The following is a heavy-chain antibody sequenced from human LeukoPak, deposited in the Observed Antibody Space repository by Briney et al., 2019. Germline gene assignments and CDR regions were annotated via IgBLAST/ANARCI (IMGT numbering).Heavy chain of an antibody. CDR2: INPNSGGT. D-gene: IGHD6-13*01. CDR3: ARDLAMMTAAAGTVLLGTDY. J-gene: IGHJ4*02. CDR1: GYTFTGYY. V-gene: IGHV1-2*02. Sequence: EASVKVSCKASGYTFTGYYMHWVRQAPGQGLEWMGWINPNSGGTNYAQKLQGRVTMTTDTSTSTAYMELRSLRSDDTVVYYCARDLAMMTAAAGTVLLGTDYWGQGTLVTVSS.